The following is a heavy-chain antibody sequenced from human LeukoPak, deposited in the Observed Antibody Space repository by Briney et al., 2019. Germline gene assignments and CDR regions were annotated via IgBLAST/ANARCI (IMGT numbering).Heavy chain of an antibody. CDR2: IYSDYDDGHT. Sequence: GGSLRLSCAASGFAVDGDNMSWVRQAPGKRLEWVSVIYSDYDDGHTNYADSVRGRFTISIDNSKNMVYLQMNSLRVEDTAVYYCSKRSGGYYDHWGQGTLVTVSS. CDR3: SKRSGGYYDH. CDR1: GFAVDGDN. J-gene: IGHJ4*02. V-gene: IGHV3-66*02. D-gene: IGHD3-3*01.